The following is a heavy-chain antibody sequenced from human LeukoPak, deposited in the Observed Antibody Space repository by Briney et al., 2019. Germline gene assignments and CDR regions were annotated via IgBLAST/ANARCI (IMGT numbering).Heavy chain of an antibody. CDR1: GYTFTSYY. D-gene: IGHD3-22*01. CDR2: INPSGGST. CDR3: AREVTRWYYDSSGYYDY. Sequence: ASVKVSCKASGYTFTSYYMHWVRQAPGQGLEWMGIINPSGGSTSYAQKFQGRVTMTRDMSTSTVYMELSSLRSEDTAVYYCAREVTRWYYDSSGYYDYRGQGTLVTVSS. J-gene: IGHJ4*02. V-gene: IGHV1-46*01.